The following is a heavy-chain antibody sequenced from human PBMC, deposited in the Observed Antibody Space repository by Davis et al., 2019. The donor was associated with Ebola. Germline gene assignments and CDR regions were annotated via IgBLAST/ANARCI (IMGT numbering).Heavy chain of an antibody. Sequence: GESLKISCKGSGYSFTSYWISWVRQMPGKGLEWMGRIDPTDSYTNYSPSFQGHVTMSVDKSISTAYLQWGSLKASDTATYYCASEFYYYYMDVWGKGTTVTVSS. CDR2: IDPTDSYT. D-gene: IGHD3-10*01. CDR3: ASEFYYYYMDV. CDR1: GYSFTSYW. V-gene: IGHV5-10-1*01. J-gene: IGHJ6*03.